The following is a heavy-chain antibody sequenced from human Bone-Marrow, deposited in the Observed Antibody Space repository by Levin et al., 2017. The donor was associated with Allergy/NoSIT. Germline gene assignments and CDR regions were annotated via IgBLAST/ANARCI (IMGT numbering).Heavy chain of an antibody. CDR2: INSDGSST. CDR3: ARWGEGFLEWLLSRIEETWYYYYGMDV. Sequence: QTGGSLRLSCAASGFTFSSYWMHWVRQAPGKGLVWVSRINSDGSSTSYADSVKGRFTISRDNAKNTLYLQMNSLRAEDTAVYYCARWGEGFLEWLLSRIEETWYYYYGMDVWGQGTTVTVSS. V-gene: IGHV3-74*01. CDR1: GFTFSSYW. J-gene: IGHJ6*02. D-gene: IGHD3-3*01.